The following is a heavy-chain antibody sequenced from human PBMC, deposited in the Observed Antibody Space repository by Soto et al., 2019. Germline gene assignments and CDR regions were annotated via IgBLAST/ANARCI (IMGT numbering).Heavy chain of an antibody. CDR3: ANPSAPQLWLPYYYYMDL. V-gene: IGHV3-11*04. CDR1: GFTFSDYY. D-gene: IGHD5-18*01. Sequence: PGGSLTLSCAASGFTFSDYYMRWIRQAPGKGLEWVSYISSSGSTIYYAVSVKGRFTISRDNSKSTLYLQMNILRAEVTAVYYCANPSAPQLWLPYYYYMDLWGKGTTVTVSS. J-gene: IGHJ6*03. CDR2: ISSSGSTI.